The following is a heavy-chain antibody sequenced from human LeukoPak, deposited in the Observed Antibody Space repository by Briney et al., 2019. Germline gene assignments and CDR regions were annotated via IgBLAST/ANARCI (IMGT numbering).Heavy chain of an antibody. V-gene: IGHV3-74*01. D-gene: IGHD3-3*01. Sequence: GGSLRLSCAASGFTFSRYWMHWVRQAPGKGLVWVSNIKSDGTTTHYAASVKGRFTISRDNAKNTMYLQLNSLTAEDTAVYFCVREMSGTFDMWGQGTLVTVSS. CDR1: GFTFSRYW. CDR2: IKSDGTTT. CDR3: VREMSGTFDM. J-gene: IGHJ3*02.